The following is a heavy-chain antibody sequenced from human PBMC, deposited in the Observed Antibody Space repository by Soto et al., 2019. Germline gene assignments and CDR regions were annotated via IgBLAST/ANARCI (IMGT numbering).Heavy chain of an antibody. V-gene: IGHV4-31*02. D-gene: IGHD1-26*01. J-gene: IGHJ4*02. CDR2: IYYSGST. Sequence: PSETLSLTXTVSGGSISSGGYYWSWIRQHPGKGLEWIGYIYYSGSTYYNPSLKSRVTISVDTSKNQFSLKLSSVTAADTAVYYCARGKGDLTFDYWGQGTLVTVSS. CDR3: ARGKGDLTFDY. CDR1: GGSISSGGYY.